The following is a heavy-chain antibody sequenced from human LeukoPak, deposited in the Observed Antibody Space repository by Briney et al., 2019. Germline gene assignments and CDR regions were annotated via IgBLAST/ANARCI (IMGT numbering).Heavy chain of an antibody. CDR1: GGSISSSSYY. CDR3: AREKYYYDSSGYRDYMDV. V-gene: IGHV4-39*07. D-gene: IGHD3-22*01. CDR2: SYYSGST. J-gene: IGHJ6*03. Sequence: PSETLSLTCTVSGGSISSSSYYWGWIRQPPGKGLEWIGSSYYSGSTNYNPSLKSRVTISVDTSKNQFSLKLSSVTAADTAVYYCAREKYYYDSSGYRDYMDVWGKGTTVTVSS.